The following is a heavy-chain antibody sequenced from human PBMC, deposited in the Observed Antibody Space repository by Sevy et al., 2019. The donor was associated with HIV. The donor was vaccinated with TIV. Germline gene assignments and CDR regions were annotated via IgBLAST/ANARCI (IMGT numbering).Heavy chain of an antibody. CDR1: RFTVSRNY. Sequence: GGSLRLSCAASRFTVSRNYMSWVRQAPGKGLEWVSVISSDGKTFYAYSVQDRFTISRDNSKNTLYLQMNSLRAEDTAVYYCAGWRSAWTLFDYWGHGTLVTVSS. CDR2: ISSDGKT. V-gene: IGHV3-66*01. CDR3: AGWRSAWTLFDY. J-gene: IGHJ4*01. D-gene: IGHD6-19*01.